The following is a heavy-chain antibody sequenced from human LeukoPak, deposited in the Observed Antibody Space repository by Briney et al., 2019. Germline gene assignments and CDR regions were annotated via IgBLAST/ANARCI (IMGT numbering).Heavy chain of an antibody. D-gene: IGHD1-14*01. CDR3: AKFRPDDRRAMDV. CDR2: ITGSGGGT. J-gene: IGHJ6*02. CDR1: GFTFSSYA. Sequence: PGGSLRLSCAPSGFTFSSYAMNWVRQAPGKGLEWVSSITGSGGGTYYADSVKGRFTISRDNSKNTLYLQMNSLRAEDTAVYYCAKFRPDDRRAMDVWGQGTTVTVSS. V-gene: IGHV3-23*01.